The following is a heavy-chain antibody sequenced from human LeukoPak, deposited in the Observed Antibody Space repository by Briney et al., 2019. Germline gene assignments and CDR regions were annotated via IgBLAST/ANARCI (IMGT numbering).Heavy chain of an antibody. V-gene: IGHV1-18*01. CDR3: ARGDGSSWYNPINWFDP. D-gene: IGHD6-13*01. CDR2: ISAYNGNT. Sequence: ASVKVSCKASGYTFTSYGISWVRQAPGQGLEWMGWISAYNGNTNYAQKLQGRVTMNTDTYTSTAYMELRSLRSDDTAVYYCARGDGSSWYNPINWFDPWGKGTLVTVSS. J-gene: IGHJ5*02. CDR1: GYTFTSYG.